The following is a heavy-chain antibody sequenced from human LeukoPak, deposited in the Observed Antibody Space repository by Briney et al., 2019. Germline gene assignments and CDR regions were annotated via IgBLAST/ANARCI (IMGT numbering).Heavy chain of an antibody. Sequence: GGSLRLSCAASGFSFSIYAMSWVRQAPGKGLEWVSAIGGSGRTTYYADSVKGRFTISRDNSKNTLYLQMNSLRAEDTAVYYCAKDTCSGGSCYSGFDYWGQGTLATVSS. V-gene: IGHV3-23*01. CDR1: GFSFSIYA. D-gene: IGHD2-15*01. CDR2: IGGSGRTT. J-gene: IGHJ4*02. CDR3: AKDTCSGGSCYSGFDY.